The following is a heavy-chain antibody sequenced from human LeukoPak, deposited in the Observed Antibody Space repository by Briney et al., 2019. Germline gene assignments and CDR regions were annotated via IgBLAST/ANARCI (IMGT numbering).Heavy chain of an antibody. V-gene: IGHV4-4*07. J-gene: IGHJ4*02. D-gene: IGHD3-16*02. Sequence: SETLSLICTVSGGSISSYYWSWIRHPAGKGLEWIGRIYTSGSTNYNPSLKSRVTMLVDTSKNQFSLKLSSVTAADTAVYYCARPVSRLVWGSYRQGYFDYWGQGTLVTVSS. CDR2: IYTSGST. CDR1: GGSISSYY. CDR3: ARPVSRLVWGSYRQGYFDY.